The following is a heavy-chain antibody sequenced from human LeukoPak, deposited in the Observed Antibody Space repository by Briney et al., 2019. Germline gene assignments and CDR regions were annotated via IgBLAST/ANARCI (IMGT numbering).Heavy chain of an antibody. CDR2: IKQDGSQT. V-gene: IGHV3-7*04. CDR3: ARGGYGFVYFDY. J-gene: IGHJ4*02. CDR1: GFTFSGYW. D-gene: IGHD5-18*01. Sequence: GGSLRLSCAASGFTFSGYWMSWVRQGPGKGLEWVAHIKQDGSQTFYVASVRGRFTISGDNANNSLYLQMNSLRAEDTALYYCARGGYGFVYFDYWGQGSLVTVSS.